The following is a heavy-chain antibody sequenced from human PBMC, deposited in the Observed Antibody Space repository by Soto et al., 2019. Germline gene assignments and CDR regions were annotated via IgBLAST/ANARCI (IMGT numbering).Heavy chain of an antibody. Sequence: QVQLVQFGAEIKKPGASVKLSCKASGITYNTYAIHWVRQAPGQGLEWMGWINAGNGDTRYSQNFEGRVTLTRDTSASTVYMDLGSLKSEDTGVYYCARAISGYVTWGQGTLVTVSS. V-gene: IGHV1-3*01. D-gene: IGHD5-12*01. CDR1: GITYNTYA. CDR3: ARAISGYVT. J-gene: IGHJ4*02. CDR2: INAGNGDT.